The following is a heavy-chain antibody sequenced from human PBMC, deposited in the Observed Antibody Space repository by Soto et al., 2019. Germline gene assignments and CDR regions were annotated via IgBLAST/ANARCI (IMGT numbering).Heavy chain of an antibody. CDR3: ARAGERFYTAVTGFDY. CDR1: GDSVSSNRVV. D-gene: IGHD6-19*01. Sequence: PSQTLSLTYAISGDSVSSNRVVWNWIRQSPSRGLEWLGKTYYRSKWYNDYAVFVKSRMTINPDTSNNQFSLHLSSVTPEDTAVFYCARAGERFYTAVTGFDYLGQGILVNVSS. V-gene: IGHV6-1*01. J-gene: IGHJ4*02. CDR2: TYYRSKWYN.